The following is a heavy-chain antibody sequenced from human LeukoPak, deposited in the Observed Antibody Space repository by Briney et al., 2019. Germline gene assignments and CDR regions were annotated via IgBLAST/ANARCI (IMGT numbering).Heavy chain of an antibody. CDR1: GVSVNSSQYY. Sequence: SETLSLTCAVSGVSVNSSQYYWGWIRQPPGEGLEWIGTMYYSGSTYYNPSLKSRLTISVYTSKNQFFLNLISVTAADTAVYFCARQREQYVDFWGQGSLVTVSS. J-gene: IGHJ4*02. V-gene: IGHV4-39*01. CDR3: ARQREQYVDF. D-gene: IGHD1-26*01. CDR2: MYYSGST.